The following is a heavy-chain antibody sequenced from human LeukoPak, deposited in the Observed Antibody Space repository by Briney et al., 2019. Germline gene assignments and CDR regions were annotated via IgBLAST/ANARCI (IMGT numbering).Heavy chain of an antibody. CDR2: ISWDGGST. J-gene: IGHJ6*02. Sequence: GGSLRLSCAASGFTFDDYTMHWVRQAPGKGLEWVSLISWDGGSTYYADSVKGRFTISRDNSKNSLYLQMNSLRAEDTAVYYCAKSHGAGDYYYGMDVWGQGTTVTVSS. CDR3: AKSHGAGDYYYGMDV. D-gene: IGHD7-27*01. CDR1: GFTFDDYT. V-gene: IGHV3-43*01.